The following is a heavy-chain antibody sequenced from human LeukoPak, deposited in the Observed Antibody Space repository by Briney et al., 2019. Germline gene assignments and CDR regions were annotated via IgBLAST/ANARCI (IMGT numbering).Heavy chain of an antibody. CDR1: GFIFKKYW. CDR2: IKEDGSET. V-gene: IGHV3-7*01. J-gene: IGHJ4*02. Sequence: PGGSLRLSCAASGFIFKKYWMNWVRQVPGKGLECLANIKEDGSETYYADSVKGRFTISRDNPKNLLFLQINSLRVEDTAVYYCARETPRRGETRDGYRWGRGTVVTVSS. D-gene: IGHD5-24*01. CDR3: ARETPRRGETRDGYR.